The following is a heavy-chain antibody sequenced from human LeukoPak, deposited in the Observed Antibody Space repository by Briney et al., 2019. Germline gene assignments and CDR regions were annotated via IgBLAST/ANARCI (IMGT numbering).Heavy chain of an antibody. D-gene: IGHD2-21*02. CDR2: INYSGRT. J-gene: IGHJ4*02. V-gene: IGHV4-39*01. CDR3: ARNPSLHIVVVTAIDY. Sequence: SSETLSLTCTVPGDSISSSSYYWGWIRQPPGKGLEWIGNINYSGRTYYNPSLKSRVTISVDTSKNQFSLKLSSVTAADTAVYYCARNPSLHIVVVTAIDYWGLGTLVTVSS. CDR1: GDSISSSSYY.